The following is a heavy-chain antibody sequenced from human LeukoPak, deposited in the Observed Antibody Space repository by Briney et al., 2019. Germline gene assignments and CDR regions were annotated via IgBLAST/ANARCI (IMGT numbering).Heavy chain of an antibody. CDR1: GFTFSSYE. V-gene: IGHV3-48*03. J-gene: IGHJ3*02. CDR2: ISSSGSTR. D-gene: IGHD3-22*01. CDR3: ASSYYYDSSAFAFDI. Sequence: GGSLRLSCAASGFTFSSYEMNWVRQAPGKGLEWVSYISSSGSTRYYADSVKGRFTISRDNAKNSLYLQMNSLRAEDTAVYYCASSYYYDSSAFAFDIWGQGTMVTVSS.